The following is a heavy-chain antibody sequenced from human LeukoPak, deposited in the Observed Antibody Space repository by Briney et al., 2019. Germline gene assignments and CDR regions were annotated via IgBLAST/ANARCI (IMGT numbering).Heavy chain of an antibody. CDR3: AKARYYYDSSGYSGLDY. CDR1: GFTFSSYA. Sequence: GGSLRLSCAASGFTFSSYAMSWVRQAPGKGLEWVSAISGSGGSTYYADSVKGRSTISRDNSKNTLYLQMNSLRAEDTAVYYCAKARYYYDSSGYSGLDYWGQGTLVTVSS. CDR2: ISGSGGST. V-gene: IGHV3-23*01. J-gene: IGHJ4*02. D-gene: IGHD3-22*01.